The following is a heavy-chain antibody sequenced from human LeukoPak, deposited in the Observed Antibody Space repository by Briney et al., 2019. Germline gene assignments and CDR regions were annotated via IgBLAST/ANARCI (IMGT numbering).Heavy chain of an antibody. CDR2: ITSSGDTI. CDR1: VFPFSRYS. CDR3: ASFPWELRPT. Sequence: GGSLRLSCTTPVFPFSRYSMNWVRQAPGKGLEWVSYITSSGDTIYYADSVKGRFTISRDNAKNSVYLQKNSLGAEDTAVYYCASFPWELRPTWGQGTLVTVSS. D-gene: IGHD1-26*01. J-gene: IGHJ4*02. V-gene: IGHV3-48*01.